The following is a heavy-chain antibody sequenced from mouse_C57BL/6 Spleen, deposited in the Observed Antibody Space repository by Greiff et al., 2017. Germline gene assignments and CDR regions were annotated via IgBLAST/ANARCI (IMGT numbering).Heavy chain of an antibody. V-gene: IGHV1-59*01. CDR1: GYTFTSYW. CDR2: IDPSDSYT. CDR3: ARIISDYDWFAY. Sequence: QVQLQQPGAELVRPGTSVKLSCTVSGYTFTSYWMHWVKQRPGKGLEWIGVIDPSDSYTNYNQKFKGKATWTVDTSSITAYMQLSSLTSEDSAVYYCARIISDYDWFAYWGQGTLVTVSA. J-gene: IGHJ3*01. D-gene: IGHD2-4*01.